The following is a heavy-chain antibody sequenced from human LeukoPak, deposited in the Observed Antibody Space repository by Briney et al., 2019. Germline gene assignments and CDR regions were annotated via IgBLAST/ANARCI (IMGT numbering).Heavy chain of an antibody. D-gene: IGHD1/OR15-1a*01. CDR2: IKQDGSEK. CDR3: ARGGRTMNDY. V-gene: IGHV3-7*01. J-gene: IGHJ4*02. Sequence: SGGSLRLSCTASGFTFGTYWMNWVRQSPGKGLEWVASIKQDGSEKYYVDSVRGRFAISRDNAKDSPYLQMNSLRAEDTAVYYCARGGRTMNDYWGQGSLVTVSS. CDR1: GFTFGTYW.